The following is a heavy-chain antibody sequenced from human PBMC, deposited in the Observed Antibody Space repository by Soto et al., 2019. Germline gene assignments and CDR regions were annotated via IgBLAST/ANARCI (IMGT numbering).Heavy chain of an antibody. CDR2: ISGSGGST. D-gene: IGHD3-9*01. CDR1: GFTFSDYY. CDR3: AKDLADILTGYSRRRDAFDI. Sequence: VQLVESGGGLVKPGGSLRLSCAASGFTFSDYYMSWVRQAPGKGLEWVSAISGSGGSTYYADSVKGRFTISRDNSKNTLYLQMNSLRAEDTAVYYCAKDLADILTGYSRRRDAFDIWGQGTMVTVSS. V-gene: IGHV3-23*04. J-gene: IGHJ3*02.